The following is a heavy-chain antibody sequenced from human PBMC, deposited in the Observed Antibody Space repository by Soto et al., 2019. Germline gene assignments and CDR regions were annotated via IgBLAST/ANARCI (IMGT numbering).Heavy chain of an antibody. V-gene: IGHV4-39*01. Sequence: SETLSLTCTVSGGSVSSTNHYWGWIRQPPGKGLEWIGDLYYSGMTRYNPSLKSRVTISVNTSKDQFSLKLRSVTAADTAVYYCARHGYYYDSTGYYYFVWGQGTQVTVSS. D-gene: IGHD3-22*01. CDR2: LYYSGMT. CDR3: ARHGYYYDSTGYYYFV. J-gene: IGHJ4*02. CDR1: GGSVSSTNHY.